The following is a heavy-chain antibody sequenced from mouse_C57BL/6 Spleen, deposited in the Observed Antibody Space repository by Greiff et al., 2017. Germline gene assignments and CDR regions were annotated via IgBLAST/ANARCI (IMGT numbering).Heavy chain of an antibody. CDR2: ISNLAYSI. J-gene: IGHJ4*01. Sequence: EVKLMESGGGLVQPGGSLKLSCAASGFTFSDYGMAWVRQAPRKGPEWVAFISNLAYSIYYADTVTGRFTISRENAKNTLYLEMSSLRSEDTAMYYCASLTTVSYAMDYWGQGTSVTVSS. D-gene: IGHD1-1*01. CDR1: GFTFSDYG. V-gene: IGHV5-15*01. CDR3: ASLTTVSYAMDY.